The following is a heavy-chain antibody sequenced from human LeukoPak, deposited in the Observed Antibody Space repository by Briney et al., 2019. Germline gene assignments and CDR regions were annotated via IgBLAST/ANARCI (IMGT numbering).Heavy chain of an antibody. CDR2: IRYDGSNK. Sequence: GGSLRLSCAASGFTFSSYGMHWVRQAPGKGLEWVAFIRYDGSNKYYADSVKGRFTISRDNSKNTLYLQMNSLRAEDTAVYYCAKDPQSRYFDWSPPYYYYMDVWGKGTTVTVSS. D-gene: IGHD3-9*01. V-gene: IGHV3-30*02. J-gene: IGHJ6*03. CDR1: GFTFSSYG. CDR3: AKDPQSRYFDWSPPYYYYMDV.